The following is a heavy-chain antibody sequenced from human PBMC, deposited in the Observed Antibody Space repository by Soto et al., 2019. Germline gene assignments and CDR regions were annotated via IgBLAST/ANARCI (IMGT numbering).Heavy chain of an antibody. J-gene: IGHJ4*02. CDR2: IYSGGST. CDR1: GFTVSSNY. D-gene: IGHD4-17*01. Sequence: GGSLRLSCAASGFTVSSNYMSWVRQAPGKGLEWVSVIYSGGSTYYADSVKGRFTISRDNSKNTLYLQMNSLRAEDTAVYYCARAQEGEILEYGDYVEPYFDYWGQGTLVTVSS. V-gene: IGHV3-66*01. CDR3: ARAQEGEILEYGDYVEPYFDY.